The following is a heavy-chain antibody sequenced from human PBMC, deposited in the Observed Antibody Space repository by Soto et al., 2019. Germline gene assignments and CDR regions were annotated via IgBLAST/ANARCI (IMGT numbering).Heavy chain of an antibody. Sequence: GGSLRLSCAASGFTFSSYSMNWVRQAPGKGLEWVSSISSSSSYIYYADSVKGRFTISRDNAKNSLYLQMNSLRAEDTAVYYCASFTIFGVVIPMDVWGKGTTVTV. V-gene: IGHV3-21*01. D-gene: IGHD3-3*01. J-gene: IGHJ6*03. CDR3: ASFTIFGVVIPMDV. CDR2: ISSSSSYI. CDR1: GFTFSSYS.